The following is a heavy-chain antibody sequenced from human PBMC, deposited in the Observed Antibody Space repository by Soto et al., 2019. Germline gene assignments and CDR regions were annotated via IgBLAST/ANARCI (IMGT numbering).Heavy chain of an antibody. CDR2: IIPILGIA. V-gene: IGHV1-69*08. Sequence: QVQLVQSGAEVKKPGSSVKVSCKASGGTFSSYTISWVRQAPGQGLEWMGRIIPILGIANYAQKVQGRVTITADKSTSTAYMELSSLRSEDKAVHYCAGDPGIAAAVNGSAPWGQGTLVTVSS. CDR3: AGDPGIAAAVNGSAP. CDR1: GGTFSSYT. J-gene: IGHJ5*02. D-gene: IGHD6-13*01.